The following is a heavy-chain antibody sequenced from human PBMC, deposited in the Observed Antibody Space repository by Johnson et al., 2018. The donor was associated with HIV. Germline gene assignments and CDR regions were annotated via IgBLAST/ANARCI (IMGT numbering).Heavy chain of an antibody. CDR1: GFTFSNFG. J-gene: IGHJ1*01. V-gene: IGHV3-30*18. Sequence: QVQLVESGGGLEHPGGSLRLSCAASGFTFSNFGMHWVRQAPGKGLEWVAVISHDGSNQYYADSVKGRFTISRDNSKNTVYLQLNSLRAEDTAVYYCAKGTARDMWGQGTLVTVSS. CDR2: ISHDGSNQ. D-gene: IGHD5-18*01. CDR3: AKGTARDM.